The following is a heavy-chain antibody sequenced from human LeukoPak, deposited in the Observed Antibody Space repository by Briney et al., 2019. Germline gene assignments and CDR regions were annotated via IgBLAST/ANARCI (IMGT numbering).Heavy chain of an antibody. J-gene: IGHJ5*02. CDR1: GASISSSSYY. CDR3: ARETTRGSSSWFDP. CDR2: IYYSGST. D-gene: IGHD6-6*01. Sequence: SETLSLTCTVSGASISSSSYYWGWIRQPPGKGLEWIGIIYYSGSTYYNPSLKFRVTISVDTSKNQFSLNLISVTAAYTAVYYCARETTRGSSSWFDPWCQGTLVTVSS. V-gene: IGHV4-39*07.